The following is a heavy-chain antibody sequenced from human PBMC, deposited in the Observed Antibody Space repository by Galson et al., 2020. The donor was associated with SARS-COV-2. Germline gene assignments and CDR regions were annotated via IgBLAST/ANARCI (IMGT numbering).Heavy chain of an antibody. CDR3: TWDHLDAFDF. Sequence: TGGSLRLSCAASGFSFSDAWMSWVRQAPGKGLEWVGRIKSKVSGGTTDSAAPLKGRFTISRDDPKNTVYLQMNSLKTEDTAMYDCTWDHLDAFDFWGPGTMVTVSS. V-gene: IGHV3-15*01. CDR2: IKSKVSGGTT. D-gene: IGHD1-26*01. J-gene: IGHJ3*01. CDR1: GFSFSDAW.